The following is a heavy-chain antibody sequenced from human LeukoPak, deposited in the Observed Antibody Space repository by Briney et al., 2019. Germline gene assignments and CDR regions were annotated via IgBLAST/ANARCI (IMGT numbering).Heavy chain of an antibody. CDR3: ARYPLLLHSSTWEYYYYLDV. J-gene: IGHJ6*03. D-gene: IGHD2-2*01. CDR1: GYTFTTYG. CDR2: ISAYNGNT. V-gene: IGHV1-18*01. Sequence: ASVKVSCKASGYTFTTYGISWVRQAPGQGLEWMGWISAYNGNTNYAHNLQGRVTMTTDTSTSTAYMEVRSLRSDDTAVYYCARYPLLLHSSTWEYYYYLDVWGKGTTVTVSS.